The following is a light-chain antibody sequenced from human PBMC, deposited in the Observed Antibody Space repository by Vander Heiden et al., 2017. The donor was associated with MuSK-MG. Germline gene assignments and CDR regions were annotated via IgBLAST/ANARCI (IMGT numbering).Light chain of an antibody. CDR1: ELGNKY. CDR3: QAWDSTTDPVV. CDR2: QDN. J-gene: IGLJ2*01. V-gene: IGLV3-1*01. Sequence: SFDLSQPPSVSVSPGRTASIACSGDELGNKYVSWYQQKPGQSPVLVIYQDNKRPSGIPERFSGSNSGNTATLTISETQASDESTYYCQAWDSTTDPVVFGGGTKLTVL.